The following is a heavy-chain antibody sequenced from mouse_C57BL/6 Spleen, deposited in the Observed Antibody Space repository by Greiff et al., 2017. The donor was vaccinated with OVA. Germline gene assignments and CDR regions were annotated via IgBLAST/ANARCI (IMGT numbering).Heavy chain of an antibody. CDR3: ARHEVYYGYDVGFAY. CDR1: GYTFTEYT. CDR2: FYPGSGSI. J-gene: IGHJ3*01. D-gene: IGHD2-2*01. Sequence: VQVVESGAELVKPGASVKLSCKASGYTFTEYTIHWVKQRSGQGLEWIGWFYPGSGSIKYTEKFKDKATLTADKSSSTVYMELSRLTSEDSAVYFCARHEVYYGYDVGFAYWGQGTLVTVSA. V-gene: IGHV1-62-2*01.